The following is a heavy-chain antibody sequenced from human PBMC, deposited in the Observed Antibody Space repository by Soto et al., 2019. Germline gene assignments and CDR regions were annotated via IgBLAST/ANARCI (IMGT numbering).Heavy chain of an antibody. J-gene: IGHJ4*02. V-gene: IGHV6-1*01. CDR2: TFYVSKWYF. CDR3: ARDRNMDAGGCYLPPYFDC. CDR1: GDSVSRSSVG. D-gene: IGHD2-15*01. Sequence: SQTLSLTCAISGDSVSRSSVGWNWIRQSPSRGLEWLGRTFYVSKWYFDYAASVKGRITINPDTSKNHFSLQLNSVTAEDTAVYYCARDRNMDAGGCYLPPYFDCWGQGSRVTVSS.